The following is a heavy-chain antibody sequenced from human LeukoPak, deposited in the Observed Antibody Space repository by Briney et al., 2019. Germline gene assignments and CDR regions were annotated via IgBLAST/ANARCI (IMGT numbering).Heavy chain of an antibody. V-gene: IGHV3-21*01. CDR2: ITTSSDYM. J-gene: IGHJ5*02. D-gene: IGHD3-16*01. Sequence: GGSLRLSCAASGFTFSTYNMAWVRQAPGKGLEWVSSITTSSDYMYYADSLRGRFTTSRDNSKNSLFLQMNSLRAEDTAVYYCAKDPYAFDTLGWFGPWGQGTLVTVSS. CDR3: AKDPYAFDTLGWFGP. CDR1: GFTFSTYN.